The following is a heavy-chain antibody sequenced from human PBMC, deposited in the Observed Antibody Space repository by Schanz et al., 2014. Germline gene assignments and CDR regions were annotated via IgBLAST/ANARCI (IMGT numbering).Heavy chain of an antibody. V-gene: IGHV4-30-2*06. J-gene: IGHJ6*02. Sequence: QVQLQESGSGLVTPSQTLSLTCGVSGGSMRRGAYSWNWIRQSPGKGLEGIGYVFPSGRPYYNPSVKSRVTIAVDTSKIQFSPTLAYGPAADTAVYYCAREGPGDYYGMDVWGQGRKVIVSS. CDR1: GGSMRRGAYS. CDR2: VFPSGRP. CDR3: AREGPGDYYGMDV.